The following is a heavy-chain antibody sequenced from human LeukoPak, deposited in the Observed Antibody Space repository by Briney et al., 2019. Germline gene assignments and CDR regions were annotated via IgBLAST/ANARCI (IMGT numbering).Heavy chain of an antibody. CDR2: IYYSGST. D-gene: IGHD3-22*01. CDR1: GGSISSSSYY. Sequence: SETLSLTCTVSGGSISSSSYYWGWIRQPPGKGLEWIGSIYYSGSTYYNPSLKSQVTISVDTSKNQFSLKLTSVTAADTAVYYCAREAGSYDSSGYYSLYYSFDYWGQGTLVTVSS. V-gene: IGHV4-39*02. CDR3: AREAGSYDSSGYYSLYYSFDY. J-gene: IGHJ4*02.